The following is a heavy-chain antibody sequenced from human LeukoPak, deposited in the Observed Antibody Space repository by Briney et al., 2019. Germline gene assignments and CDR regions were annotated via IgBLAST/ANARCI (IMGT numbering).Heavy chain of an antibody. V-gene: IGHV4-61*02. CDR3: ATDYGGNSAIRF. D-gene: IGHD4-23*01. CDR1: GGSISSGSYY. J-gene: IGHJ4*02. Sequence: SQTLSLTCTVSGGSISSGSYYWSWIRQPAGKGLEWIGRIYTSGSTNYNPSLKSRVTISVGTSKNQFSLKLSSVTAADTAVYYCATDYGGNSAIRFWGQGTLVTVSS. CDR2: IYTSGST.